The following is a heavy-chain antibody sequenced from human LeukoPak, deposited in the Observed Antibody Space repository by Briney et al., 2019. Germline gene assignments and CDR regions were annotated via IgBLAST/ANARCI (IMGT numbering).Heavy chain of an antibody. CDR2: IYTSGST. Sequence: PSETLSLTCTVSGGSISSYYWSWIRQPPGKELEWIGYIYTSGSTNYNPSLKSRVTISVDTSKNQFSLKLSSVTAADTAVYYCARSTGIAAAGNHYYYYMDVWGKGTTVTVSS. J-gene: IGHJ6*03. CDR1: GGSISSYY. V-gene: IGHV4-4*09. CDR3: ARSTGIAAAGNHYYYYMDV. D-gene: IGHD6-13*01.